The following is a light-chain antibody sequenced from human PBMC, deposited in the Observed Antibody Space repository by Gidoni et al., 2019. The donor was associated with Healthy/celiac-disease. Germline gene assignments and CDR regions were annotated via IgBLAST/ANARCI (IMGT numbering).Light chain of an antibody. CDR1: QSISSY. CDR3: QQSYSTSEFT. Sequence: DIKMTQSPSSLSASVGDRVTITCRASQSISSYLNWYQQKPGKAPKLLIYAASSLQSGVPSRFSGSGSGTDFNLTISSLQPEDFATYYCQQSYSTSEFTFGPGTKVDIK. CDR2: AAS. V-gene: IGKV1-39*01. J-gene: IGKJ3*01.